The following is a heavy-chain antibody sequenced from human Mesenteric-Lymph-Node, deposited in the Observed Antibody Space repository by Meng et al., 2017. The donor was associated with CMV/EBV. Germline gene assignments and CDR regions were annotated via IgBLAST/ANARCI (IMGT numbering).Heavy chain of an antibody. CDR1: GYTFTSYD. J-gene: IGHJ3*02. CDR2: MNPNSGNT. V-gene: IGHV1-8*03. Sequence: ASVKVSCKASGYTFTSYDINWVRQATGQGLEWMGWMNPNSGNTGYAQKFQGRVTITRNTSISTAYMELSSLRSEDTAVYYCARRLNYDFWSGYWEAFDIWGQGTMVTVSS. D-gene: IGHD3-3*01. CDR3: ARRLNYDFWSGYWEAFDI.